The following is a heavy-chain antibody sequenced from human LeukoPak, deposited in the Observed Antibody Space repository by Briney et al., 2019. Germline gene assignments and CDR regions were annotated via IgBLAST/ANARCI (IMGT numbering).Heavy chain of an antibody. CDR2: IYYSGST. D-gene: IGHD6-13*01. Sequence: SETLSLTCTVSGGSISSYYRSWIRQPPGKGLEWIGYIYYSGSTNYNPSLKSRVTISVDTSKNQFSLKLSSVTAADTAVYYCARHDGSSWYYFDYWGQGTLVTVSS. V-gene: IGHV4-59*08. CDR3: ARHDGSSWYYFDY. CDR1: GGSISSYY. J-gene: IGHJ4*02.